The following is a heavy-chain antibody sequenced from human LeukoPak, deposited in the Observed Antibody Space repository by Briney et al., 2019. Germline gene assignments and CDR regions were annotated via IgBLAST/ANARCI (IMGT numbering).Heavy chain of an antibody. Sequence: GGSLRLSCAASGFIFNDYSMNWVRQAPGKGLEWVSNIRGSGSGSGSGMYYADSVKGRFTISRDDAKNSLYLQMSSLRAEDTAFYYCARDNNWGFDYWGQGALVTVSS. V-gene: IGHV3-48*04. CDR1: GFIFNDYS. J-gene: IGHJ4*02. CDR2: IRGSGSGSGSGM. CDR3: ARDNNWGFDY. D-gene: IGHD7-27*01.